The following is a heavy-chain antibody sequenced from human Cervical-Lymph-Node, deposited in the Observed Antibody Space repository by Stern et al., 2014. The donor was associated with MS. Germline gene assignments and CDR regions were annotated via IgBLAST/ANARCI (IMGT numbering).Heavy chain of an antibody. CDR2: ISGSGGST. Sequence: VQLVASGGGLVQPGRSLRLSCAASGFTFDDYAMSWVRPAPGKGLEWVSAISGSGGSTYYADSVKGRFTISRDNSKNTLYLQMNSLRAEDTAVYYCARPLPSGSAFDIWGQGTMVTVSS. CDR1: GFTFDDYA. V-gene: IGHV3-23*04. J-gene: IGHJ3*02. CDR3: ARPLPSGSAFDI.